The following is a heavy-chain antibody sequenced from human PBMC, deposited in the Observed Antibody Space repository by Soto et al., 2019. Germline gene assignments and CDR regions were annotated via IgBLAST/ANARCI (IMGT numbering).Heavy chain of an antibody. V-gene: IGHV3-23*01. D-gene: IGHD3-3*01. CDR2: ISGSGGST. CDR3: AKDSGRFLEWSTDYYYYYMDV. Sequence: GESLKISCAASGFTFSSYAMSWVRQAPGKGLEWVSAISGSGGSTYYADSVKGRFTISRDNSKNTLYLQMNSLRAEDTAVYYCAKDSGRFLEWSTDYYYYYMDVWGKGTTVTVSS. J-gene: IGHJ6*03. CDR1: GFTFSSYA.